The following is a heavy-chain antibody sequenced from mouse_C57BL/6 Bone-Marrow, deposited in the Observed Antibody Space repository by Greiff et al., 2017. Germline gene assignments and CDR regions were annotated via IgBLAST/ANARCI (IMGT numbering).Heavy chain of an antibody. Sequence: EVQLVESGGGLVQPKGSLKLSCAASGFSFNTYAMNWVRQAPGKGLEWVARIRSKSNNYATYYADSVKDRFTIARDDSESMLYLQMNNLKAEDTAMYYCVRHGGGTVSFDYWGTGTTLTVSS. CDR3: VRHGGGTVSFDY. J-gene: IGHJ2*01. CDR1: GFSFNTYA. V-gene: IGHV10-1*01. D-gene: IGHD4-1*01. CDR2: IRSKSNNYAT.